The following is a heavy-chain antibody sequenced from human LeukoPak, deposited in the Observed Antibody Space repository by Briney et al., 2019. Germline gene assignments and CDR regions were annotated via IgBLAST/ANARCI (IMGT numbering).Heavy chain of an antibody. D-gene: IGHD3-22*01. CDR1: VYTFTAYY. V-gene: IGHV1-2*02. Sequence: ASVRVSCATSVYTFTAYYMCWVRDAPGQGLEWVGWINPNSGGTKYAQKFQGRVTMTRDTPLRTAYMELSRVRSDDTPVYFCAGGVLLLPRAYRHSQKYYIYYWSQGTLVTVSS. J-gene: IGHJ4*02. CDR2: INPNSGGT. CDR3: AGGVLLLPRAYRHSQKYYIYY.